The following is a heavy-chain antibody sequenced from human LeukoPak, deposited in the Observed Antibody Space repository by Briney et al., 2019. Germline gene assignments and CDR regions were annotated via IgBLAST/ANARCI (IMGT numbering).Heavy chain of an antibody. CDR2: IIPIFGTA. D-gene: IGHD3-10*01. V-gene: IGHV1-69*06. CDR3: ARVGAATTMEDMVRGVIDAFDI. CDR1: GYTFTGYY. J-gene: IGHJ3*02. Sequence: SVKVSCKASGYTFTGYYMHWVRQAPGQGLEWMGGIIPIFGTANYAQKFQGRVTITADKSTSTAYMELSSLRSEDTAVYYCARVGAATTMEDMVRGVIDAFDIWGQGTMVTVSS.